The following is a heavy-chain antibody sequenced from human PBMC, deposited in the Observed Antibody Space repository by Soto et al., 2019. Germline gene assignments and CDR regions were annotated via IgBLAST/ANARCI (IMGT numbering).Heavy chain of an antibody. Sequence: EVQLVQSGAEVKKPGESLKISCKGSGYSFTSYWIGWVRQMPGKGLEWMGIIYPGDSDTRYSPSFQGQVTISADKSISTAYLQWSSLKASATAMYHCARLGHFYSSGWYGDYWGQGTLVTVSS. CDR1: GYSFTSYW. V-gene: IGHV5-51*03. CDR3: ARLGHFYSSGWYGDY. CDR2: IYPGDSDT. J-gene: IGHJ4*02. D-gene: IGHD6-19*01.